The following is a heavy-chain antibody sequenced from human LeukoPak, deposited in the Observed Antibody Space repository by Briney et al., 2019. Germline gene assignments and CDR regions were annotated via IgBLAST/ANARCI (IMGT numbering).Heavy chain of an antibody. Sequence: SSETLSLACTVSGGSISSSSYYWGWIRQPPGKGLEWIGSIYYSGSTYYNPSLKSRVTISVDTSKNQFSLKLSSVTAADTAVYYCARHRAEDCSSTSCYTGGLYYFDYWGQGTLVTVSS. CDR1: GGSISSSSYY. CDR3: ARHRAEDCSSTSCYTGGLYYFDY. J-gene: IGHJ4*02. V-gene: IGHV4-39*01. CDR2: IYYSGST. D-gene: IGHD2-2*02.